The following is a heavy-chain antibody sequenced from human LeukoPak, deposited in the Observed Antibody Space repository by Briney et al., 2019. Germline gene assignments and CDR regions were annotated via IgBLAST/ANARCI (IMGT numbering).Heavy chain of an antibody. Sequence: GGSLRLSCAASGFTLGSFGMNWVRQAPGKGLEWVSGINWNGGSTGYADSVKGRFTISRDNAKNSLYLQMNSLRAEDTALYYCARDGASGSYYTTVSGWGQGTLVTASS. CDR3: ARDGASGSYYTTVSG. CDR1: GFTLGSFG. CDR2: INWNGGST. J-gene: IGHJ4*02. V-gene: IGHV3-20*04. D-gene: IGHD3-10*01.